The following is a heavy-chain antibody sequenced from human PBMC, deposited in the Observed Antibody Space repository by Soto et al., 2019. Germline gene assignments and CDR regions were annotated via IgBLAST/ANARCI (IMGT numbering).Heavy chain of an antibody. Sequence: RASVKVSCKASGGTFSSYAISWVRQAPGQGLEWMGGIIPIFGTANYAQKFQGRVTITADESTSTAYMELSSLRSEDTAVYYCARDRTAVAARGYYYYYGMDVWGQGTTVTVSS. CDR2: IIPIFGTA. D-gene: IGHD6-19*01. V-gene: IGHV1-69*13. CDR3: ARDRTAVAARGYYYYYGMDV. J-gene: IGHJ6*02. CDR1: GGTFSSYA.